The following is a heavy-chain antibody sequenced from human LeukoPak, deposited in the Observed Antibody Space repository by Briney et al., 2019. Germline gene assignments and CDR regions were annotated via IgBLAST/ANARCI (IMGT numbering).Heavy chain of an antibody. CDR3: AKARVGATIFDY. J-gene: IGHJ4*02. CDR2: ISWNSGSI. CDR1: GFTFDDYA. V-gene: IGHV3-9*01. D-gene: IGHD1-26*01. Sequence: GGSLRLSCAASGFTFDDYAMHWVRQAPGKGLEWVSGISWNSGSIGYADSVKGRFTISRDNAKNSLYLQMNSLRAEDTALYYCAKARVGATIFDYWGQGTLVTVSS.